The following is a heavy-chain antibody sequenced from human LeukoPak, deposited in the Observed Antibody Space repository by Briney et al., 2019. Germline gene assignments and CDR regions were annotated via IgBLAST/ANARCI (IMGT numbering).Heavy chain of an antibody. CDR2: IYHSGST. CDR3: ARDFLGSYGEDY. V-gene: IGHV4-30-2*01. Sequence: LSLTCAVSGGSISSGGYSWSWIRQPPGKGLEWIGYIYHSGSTYYNPSLKSRVTISVDRSKNQFSLKLSSVTAADTAVYYCARDFLGSYGEDYWGQGTLVTVSS. D-gene: IGHD4-17*01. CDR1: GGSISSGGYS. J-gene: IGHJ4*02.